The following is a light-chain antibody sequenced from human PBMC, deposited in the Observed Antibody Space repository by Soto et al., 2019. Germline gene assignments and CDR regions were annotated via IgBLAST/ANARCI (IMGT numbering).Light chain of an antibody. Sequence: DLQMTQSPSTLSASVGVRVTITCRARHGVNNWLAWYQQTPGEAPRLLIFDASRLENGVPSRFSGSGFGADFTLTISSLQPEDFATYSCQQYNNNSPWTFGQGTRV. CDR2: DAS. CDR3: QQYNNNSPWT. J-gene: IGKJ1*01. V-gene: IGKV1-5*01. CDR1: HGVNNW.